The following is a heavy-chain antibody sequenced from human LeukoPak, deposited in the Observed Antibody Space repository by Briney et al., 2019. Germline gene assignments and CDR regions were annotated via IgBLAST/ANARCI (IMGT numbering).Heavy chain of an antibody. CDR1: GGSLGSHY. CDR3: ARDPTTVTKGLDI. J-gene: IGHJ3*02. CDR2: ISYIGTT. Sequence: PSETPSLTCTVSGGSLGSHYWSWIRQPPGMGLEWIGYISYIGTTNYNPSLKSRVTISVDTSKNQFSLKLTSVTAADAAVYFCARDPTTVTKGLDIWGQGTMVTVSS. V-gene: IGHV4-59*11. D-gene: IGHD4-17*01.